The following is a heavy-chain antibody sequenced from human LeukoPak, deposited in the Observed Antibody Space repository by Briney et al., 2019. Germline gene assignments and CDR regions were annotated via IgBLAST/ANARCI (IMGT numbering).Heavy chain of an antibody. CDR2: MSGVGGFV. J-gene: IGHJ6*02. CDR3: ARDDYSDSPTYYNGMDV. CDR1: GFTFSAYT. Sequence: GGSLRLSCAASGFTFSAYTMNWVRQAPGKGLEWVSSMSGVGGFVHYADSVKGRFTISRDNAKSSLYLQMNSLRAEDTAVYFCARDDYSDSPTYYNGMDVWGQGTAVTVAS. D-gene: IGHD4/OR15-4a*01. V-gene: IGHV3-21*01.